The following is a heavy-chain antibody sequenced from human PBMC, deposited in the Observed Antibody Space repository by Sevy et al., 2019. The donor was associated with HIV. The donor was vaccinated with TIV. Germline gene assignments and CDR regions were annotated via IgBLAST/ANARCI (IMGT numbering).Heavy chain of an antibody. J-gene: IGHJ6*02. D-gene: IGHD4-17*01. Sequence: GESLKISCTASGFAFTNYYAMHWVRQAPGKGLEWVALISYDGSDKFYADSVKGRFTITRVNFKNTLYLQMNGLTTEDTAVYYCARPRANYVDHYFFYAMDVWGQGTTVTVSS. CDR2: ISYDGSDK. CDR1: GFAFTNYYA. V-gene: IGHV3-30-3*01. CDR3: ARPRANYVDHYFFYAMDV.